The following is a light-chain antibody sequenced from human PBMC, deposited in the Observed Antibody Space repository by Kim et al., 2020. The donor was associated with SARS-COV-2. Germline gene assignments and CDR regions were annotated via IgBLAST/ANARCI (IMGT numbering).Light chain of an antibody. CDR1: NSDVGGYNY. CDR2: DVT. Sequence: GQSSTIACTGSNSDVGGYNYVSWYQQHPGKAPKLMIYDVTNRPSGVSNRFSGSKSGITASLTISGLQAEDEADYYCSSYTSSNTVLFGGGTQLTVL. J-gene: IGLJ2*01. CDR3: SSYTSSNTVL. V-gene: IGLV2-14*03.